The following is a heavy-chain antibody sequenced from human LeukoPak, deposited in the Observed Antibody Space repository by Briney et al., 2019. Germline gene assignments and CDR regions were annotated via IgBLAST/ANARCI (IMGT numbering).Heavy chain of an antibody. Sequence: GESLKISCKGSGYSFTSYWIVWVRQMPGKGLEWMGIIYPGDSDTRYGPSFQGQVTISADKSISTAYLQWSSLKASDTAMYYCARAVNFDWSSAFDIWGQGTMVTVSS. J-gene: IGHJ3*02. CDR1: GYSFTSYW. CDR2: IYPGDSDT. CDR3: ARAVNFDWSSAFDI. V-gene: IGHV5-51*01. D-gene: IGHD3-9*01.